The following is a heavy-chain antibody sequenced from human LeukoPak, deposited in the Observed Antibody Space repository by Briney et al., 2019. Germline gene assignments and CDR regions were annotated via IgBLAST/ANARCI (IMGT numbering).Heavy chain of an antibody. D-gene: IGHD1-26*01. J-gene: IGHJ4*02. CDR3: ARVWSGSYFY. Sequence: GGSLRLSCAASGFTVSSNYMSWVRQAPGKGPEWVSVIYSGGSTYYADSVKGRFTTSRDNSKNTLYLQMNSLRAEDTAVYYCARVWSGSYFYWGQGTLVTVSS. CDR2: IYSGGST. CDR1: GFTVSSNY. V-gene: IGHV3-66*01.